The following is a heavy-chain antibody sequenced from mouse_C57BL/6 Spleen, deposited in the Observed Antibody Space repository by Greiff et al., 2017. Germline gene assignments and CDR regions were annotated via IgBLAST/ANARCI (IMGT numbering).Heavy chain of an antibody. D-gene: IGHD1-1*01. CDR1: GYSITSGYY. J-gene: IGHJ2*01. CDR2: ISYDGSN. Sequence: ESGPGLVKPSQSLSLTCSVTGYSITSGYYWNWIRQFPGNKLEWMGYISYDGSNNYNPSLKNRISITRDTSKNQFFLKLNSVTTEDTATYDCARSGYITTAFDYWGQGTTLTVSS. V-gene: IGHV3-6*01. CDR3: ARSGYITTAFDY.